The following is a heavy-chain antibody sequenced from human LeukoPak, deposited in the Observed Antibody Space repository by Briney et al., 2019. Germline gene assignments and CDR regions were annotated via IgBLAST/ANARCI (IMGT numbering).Heavy chain of an antibody. CDR2: INGNGEIT. CDR3: AKGSTIFKYDF. V-gene: IGHV3-23*01. CDR1: GGSISSSN. J-gene: IGHJ4*02. D-gene: IGHD3-3*01. Sequence: GTLSLTCAVSGGSISSSNWWSWVRQAPGKGLEWVSGINGNGEITYYADSVKGRFTISRDNSKNMLYLQMNSLRADDTAVYHCAKGSTIFKYDFWGQGALVTVSS.